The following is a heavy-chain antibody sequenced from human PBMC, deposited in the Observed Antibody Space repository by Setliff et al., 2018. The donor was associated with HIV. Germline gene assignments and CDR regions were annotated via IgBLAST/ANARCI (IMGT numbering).Heavy chain of an antibody. CDR3: ARGSSSIAAAYPDALDI. CDR1: GGSFSSYA. V-gene: IGHV1-69*05. J-gene: IGHJ3*02. CDR2: IIPIFGTA. D-gene: IGHD6-13*01. Sequence: SVKVSCKASGGSFSSYAISWVRQAPGQGLEWMGGIIPIFGTAKYAQKFQGRVTITTDESTSTAYMELRSLRSDDTAVYYCARGSSSIAAAYPDALDIWGQGTMVTVSS.